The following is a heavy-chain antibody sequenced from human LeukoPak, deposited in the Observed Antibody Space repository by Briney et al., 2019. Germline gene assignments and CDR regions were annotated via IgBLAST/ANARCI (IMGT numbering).Heavy chain of an antibody. CDR2: MFYSGST. CDR3: ARVQRPLDGADY. D-gene: IGHD1-1*01. CDR1: GGSISSSSYH. J-gene: IGHJ4*02. Sequence: PSETLSLTCTVSGGSISSSSYHWGWVRQAPGTGLEWIANMFYSGSTYYNPSLKSRVSISVDTSKNLFSLKLSSVTAADTAVYYCARVQRPLDGADYWGQGTLVTVSS. V-gene: IGHV4-39*07.